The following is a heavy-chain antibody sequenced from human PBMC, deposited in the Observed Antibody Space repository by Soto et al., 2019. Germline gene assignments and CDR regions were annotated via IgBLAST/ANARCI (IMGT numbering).Heavy chain of an antibody. CDR2: IYYSGST. D-gene: IGHD6-6*01. CDR3: AREVTMSARRDGFFDY. CDR1: GGSISSYY. V-gene: IGHV4-59*01. Sequence: QVQLQESGPGLVKPSETLSLTCTVSGGSISSYYWSWIRQHPGKGLEWIVYIYYSGSTNYNPSLKSRVTMSVGTSKNQFGRKLSSVTAADTAGYYSAREVTMSARRDGFFDYWGQGTLVTVSS. J-gene: IGHJ4*02.